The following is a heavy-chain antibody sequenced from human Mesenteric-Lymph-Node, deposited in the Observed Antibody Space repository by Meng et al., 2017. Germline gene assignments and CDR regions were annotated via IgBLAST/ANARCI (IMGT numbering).Heavy chain of an antibody. CDR3: ASSARLSAGYYFDS. CDR2: FNPNSGGT. V-gene: IGHV1-2*06. CDR1: GYAITGYY. D-gene: IGHD5-12*01. Sequence: QVQLVPCAAEVKPPGASAKICCEASGYAITGYYMHWVRQPPGQGLEWMGRFNPNSGGTNYAQKFQGRVTMTRDTSISPVYMELSRLRSDDTAVYYCASSARLSAGYYFDSWGQGTLVTVSS. J-gene: IGHJ4*02.